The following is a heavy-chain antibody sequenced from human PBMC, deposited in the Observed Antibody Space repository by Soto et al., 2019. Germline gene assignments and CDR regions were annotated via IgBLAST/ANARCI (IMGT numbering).Heavy chain of an antibody. J-gene: IGHJ3*02. CDR1: GYTLTELS. V-gene: IGHV1-24*01. CDR3: ATARITIFGVVTPLHQDAFDI. CDR2: FDPEDGET. D-gene: IGHD3-3*01. Sequence: GASVKVSCKVSGYTLTELSMHWVRQAPGKGLEWMGGFDPEDGETIYAQKFQGRVTMTEDTSTDTAYMELSSLRSEDTAVYYCATARITIFGVVTPLHQDAFDIWGQGTMVTVSS.